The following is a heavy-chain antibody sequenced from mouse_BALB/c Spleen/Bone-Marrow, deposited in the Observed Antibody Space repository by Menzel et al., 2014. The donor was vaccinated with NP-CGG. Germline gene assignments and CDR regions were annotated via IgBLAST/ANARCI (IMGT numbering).Heavy chain of an antibody. J-gene: IGHJ4*01. V-gene: IGHV1-22*01. CDR3: SRGSDYEAMDY. Sequence: VHVKQSGPDLVKPGASVKMSCKASGYSFTGHYMHWVKQSHGKRLEWIGRVNPNNGGATYNQKFRGKAILTVNKSSSTAYMELRSLTSEDSAVYYCSRGSDYEAMDYWGQGTSVTVSS. CDR1: GYSFTGHY. CDR2: VNPNNGGA.